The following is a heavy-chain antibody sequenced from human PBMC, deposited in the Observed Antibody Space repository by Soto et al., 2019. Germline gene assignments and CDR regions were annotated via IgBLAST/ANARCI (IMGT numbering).Heavy chain of an antibody. CDR3: ARPPGYISDWYYFDL. CDR1: GYTFIDYY. CDR2: ISPKSGAT. D-gene: IGHD3-9*01. Sequence: ASVKVSCKASGYTFIDYYMHWVRQAPGQGFEWLGRISPKSGATNYAQKCQGRVTMTWDTSLNTAYMELSSLISEDTAVYYCARPPGYISDWYYFDLWGQGTLVTVSS. J-gene: IGHJ4*02. V-gene: IGHV1-2*02.